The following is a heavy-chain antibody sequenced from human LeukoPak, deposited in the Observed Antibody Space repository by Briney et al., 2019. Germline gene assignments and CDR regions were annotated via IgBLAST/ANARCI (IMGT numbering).Heavy chain of an antibody. D-gene: IGHD6-19*01. J-gene: IGHJ1*01. CDR2: SSTSGSTL. V-gene: IGHV3-48*03. CDR3: ARAYSRGWSQYFQY. CDR1: GFTFSDYD. Sequence: PGGSRRLSCAASGFTFSDYDMSWVRQAAGKGLEWISYSSTSGSTLFYADSVRGRFTVFRDNAKNSLFLQMSSLRAEDTGVYYCARAYSRGWSQYFQYWGQGILVTVSS.